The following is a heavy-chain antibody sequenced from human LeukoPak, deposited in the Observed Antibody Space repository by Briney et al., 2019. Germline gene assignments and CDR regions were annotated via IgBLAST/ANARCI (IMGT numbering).Heavy chain of an antibody. Sequence: GGSLRLSCAASGFTFSSYAMSWFRQAPGKGLEWVSAISGSGGSTYYADSVKGRFTISRDNSKNTLYLQMNSLRAEDTAVYYCAKALGLCSGGSCYSLGAFDIWGQGTMVTVSS. V-gene: IGHV3-23*01. D-gene: IGHD2-15*01. CDR1: GFTFSSYA. CDR2: ISGSGGST. J-gene: IGHJ3*02. CDR3: AKALGLCSGGSCYSLGAFDI.